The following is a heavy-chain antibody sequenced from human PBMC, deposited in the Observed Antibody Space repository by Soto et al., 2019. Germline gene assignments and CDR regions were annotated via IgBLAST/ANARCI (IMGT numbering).Heavy chain of an antibody. CDR1: GGSISSSDYS. CDR2: FYYSGST. CDR3: ARKIGYCNGGRCHGHYALDV. D-gene: IGHD2-15*01. Sequence: PSETLSLTCTVSGGSISSSDYSWGLIRQPPGKGLEWIGTFYYSGSTNYNPSLKSRVFISVDTSQNQFSLKLSSVAAADTAMYYCARKIGYCNGGRCHGHYALDVWGQGTMVTVSS. J-gene: IGHJ3*01. V-gene: IGHV4-39*01.